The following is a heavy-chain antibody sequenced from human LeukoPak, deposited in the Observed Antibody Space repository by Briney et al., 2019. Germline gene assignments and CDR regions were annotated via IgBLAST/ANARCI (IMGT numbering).Heavy chain of an antibody. J-gene: IGHJ4*02. CDR3: ARKAGIAVAGTGLDY. CDR1: GGSISSSSYY. Sequence: PSETLSLTCTVSGGSISSSSYYWGWIRQPPGKGLEWIGSIYHSGSTYYNPSLKSRVTISVDTSKNQFSLKLSSVTAADTAVYYCARKAGIAVAGTGLDYWGQGTLVTVSS. V-gene: IGHV4-39*01. CDR2: IYHSGST. D-gene: IGHD6-19*01.